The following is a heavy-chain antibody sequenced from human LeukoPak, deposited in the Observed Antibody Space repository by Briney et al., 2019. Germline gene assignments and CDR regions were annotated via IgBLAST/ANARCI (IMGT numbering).Heavy chain of an antibody. CDR3: ARSTSWSFDY. D-gene: IGHD2-2*01. CDR1: GFPFSSYG. J-gene: IGHJ4*02. Sequence: GRSLRLSCAASGFPFSSYGMHWVRQAPGKGLEWVGRVENRPPSFTTAYGASVKGRFTISRDDSKNSVYLQMNSLTTEDTAVYYCARSTSWSFDYWGQGVLVTVAS. CDR2: VENRPPSFTT. V-gene: IGHV3-72*01.